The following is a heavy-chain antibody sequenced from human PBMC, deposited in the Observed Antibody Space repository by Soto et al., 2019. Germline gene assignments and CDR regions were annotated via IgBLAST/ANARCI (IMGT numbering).Heavy chain of an antibody. CDR3: AGDYGDPNFDY. CDR2: IYHSGST. Sequence: SETLSLTCAVSGGSISSGGYSWSWIRQPPGKGLEWIGYIYHSGSTYYNPSLKSRVTISVDRSKNQFSLKLSSVTAADTAVYYCAGDYGDPNFDYWGQGTLVTVSS. D-gene: IGHD4-17*01. J-gene: IGHJ4*02. CDR1: GGSISSGGYS. V-gene: IGHV4-30-2*01.